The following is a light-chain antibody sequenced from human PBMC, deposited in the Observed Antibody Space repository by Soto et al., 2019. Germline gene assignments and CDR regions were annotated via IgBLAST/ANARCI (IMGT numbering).Light chain of an antibody. CDR2: DDN. CDR1: SSNIGGNS. V-gene: IGLV1-51*01. J-gene: IGLJ1*01. Sequence: SVLTQPPSVSAAPGQKVTISCSGSSSNIGGNSVSLYQQLPGTAPKLLIYDDNKRPSGIPDRFSGSKSGTSATLGITGFQTGDEADYYCGSWDSSLSAYVLGTGTKVTVL. CDR3: GSWDSSLSAYV.